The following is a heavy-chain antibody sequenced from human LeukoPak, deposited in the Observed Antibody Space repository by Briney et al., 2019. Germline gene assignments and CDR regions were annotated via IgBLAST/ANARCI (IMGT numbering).Heavy chain of an antibody. CDR2: IYYSGST. CDR3: ARVPNGYTDHYFDY. V-gene: IGHV4-59*01. D-gene: IGHD5-18*01. J-gene: IGHJ4*02. CDR1: GGSSSSYS. Sequence: SETLSLTSTVPGGSSSSYSWSWIRQPPGKGLESIGYIYYSGSTNYNPSLKSRDTISVDTIKNPFCLKLSSVTAGLTAVDNCARVPNGYTDHYFDYWGQGTQVTVSS.